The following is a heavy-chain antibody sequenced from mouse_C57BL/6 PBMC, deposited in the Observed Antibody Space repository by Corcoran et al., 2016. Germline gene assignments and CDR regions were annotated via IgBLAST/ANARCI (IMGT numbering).Heavy chain of an antibody. CDR3: ASDYYGSSYRYYAMDY. V-gene: IGHV1-19*01. J-gene: IGHJ4*01. Sequence: EVQLQQSGPVLVKPGASVKMSCKASGYTFTDYYMNWVKQSHGKSLEWIGVINPYNGGTSYNQKFKGKATLTADKSSSTAYMQLSSLTSEDSAVYFCASDYYGSSYRYYAMDYWGQGTSVTVSS. CDR1: GYTFTDYY. CDR2: INPYNGGT. D-gene: IGHD1-1*01.